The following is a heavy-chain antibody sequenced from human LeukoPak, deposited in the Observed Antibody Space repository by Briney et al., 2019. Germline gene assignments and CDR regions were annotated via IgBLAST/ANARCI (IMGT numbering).Heavy chain of an antibody. CDR2: IKQDGSEK. V-gene: IGHV3-7*03. CDR3: ATPHTGLHH. Sequence: GGSLRLSCAAPGFTFSSYWMSWVRQAPGKGLEWVANIKQDGSEKYYVDSVKGRFTISRDNAKNSLYLQMNSLRAEDTAVYYCATPHTGLHHWGQGILVTVSS. CDR1: GFTFSSYW. J-gene: IGHJ4*02. D-gene: IGHD1-14*01.